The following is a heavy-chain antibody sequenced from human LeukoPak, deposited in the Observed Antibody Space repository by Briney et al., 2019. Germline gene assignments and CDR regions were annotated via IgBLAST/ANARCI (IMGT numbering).Heavy chain of an antibody. CDR2: IIPIFGTA. CDR3: ATLSALIVVVDTPMYFDY. CDR1: GGTFSSYA. Sequence: GASVKVSCKASGGTFSSYAISWVRQAPGQGLEWMGGIIPIFGTANYAQKFQGRVTITADESTSTAYMELSSLRSEDTAVYYCATLSALIVVVDTPMYFDYWGQGTLVTVSS. V-gene: IGHV1-69*01. D-gene: IGHD3-22*01. J-gene: IGHJ4*02.